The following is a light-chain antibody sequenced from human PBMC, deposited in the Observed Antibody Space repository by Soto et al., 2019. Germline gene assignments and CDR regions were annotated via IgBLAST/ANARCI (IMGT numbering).Light chain of an antibody. CDR3: AAWDDSRNGPQ. Sequence: QSVLTQPPSASGTPGQRVTISCSGSGTNIGINTVNWYQQLPGTAPKLLIYNNNQRSSGVSDRFSGSKSGASASLAISGLHSEDESHYFCAAWDDSRNGPQFGGGTKLTVL. CDR1: GTNIGINT. CDR2: NNN. V-gene: IGLV1-44*01. J-gene: IGLJ3*02.